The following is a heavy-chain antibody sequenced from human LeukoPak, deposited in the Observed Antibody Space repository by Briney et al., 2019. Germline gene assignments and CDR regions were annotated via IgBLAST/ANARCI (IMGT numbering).Heavy chain of an antibody. Sequence: GGSLRLSCAASGFTFSSYGMLWVRQAPGKGLEWVAFIRYDGSNKYYADSVKGRFTIPRDKSKNTLYLQMNSLRAEDTAVYYCAKDPPNTYYDFWTDAFDIWGQGTMVTVSS. CDR1: GFTFSSYG. CDR3: AKDPPNTYYDFWTDAFDI. D-gene: IGHD3-3*01. CDR2: IRYDGSNK. V-gene: IGHV3-30*02. J-gene: IGHJ3*02.